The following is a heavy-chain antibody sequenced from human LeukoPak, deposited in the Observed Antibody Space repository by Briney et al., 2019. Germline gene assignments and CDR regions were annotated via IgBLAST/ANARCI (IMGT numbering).Heavy chain of an antibody. V-gene: IGHV3-30*03. CDR2: ISNGGSYK. J-gene: IGHJ4*02. CDR3: ARRLVTAGITDFFDS. Sequence: GRSLRLSCEASGFTFSTYGMHWVRQAPGKGLEWVAGISNGGSYKYYADSVKGRFTISRDNSKSTLYLQMNGLTAEDTALYYCARRLVTAGITDFFDSWGQGTLVSVSS. CDR1: GFTFSTYG. D-gene: IGHD2-2*01.